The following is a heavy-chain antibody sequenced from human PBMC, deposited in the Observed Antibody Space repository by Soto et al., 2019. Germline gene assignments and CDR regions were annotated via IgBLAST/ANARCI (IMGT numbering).Heavy chain of an antibody. Sequence: QVQLVESGGGVVQPGRSLRLSCAVSGFTFDSYPMHWVRRAPGKGLEWVAVVSYDGTKEYYADSVKGRFTISRDNSKSTLSLQMNSLRADDTAVYYCARAEYSSSWSPYYYYYGMDVWGQGTTVTVSS. D-gene: IGHD6-13*01. CDR3: ARAEYSSSWSPYYYYYGMDV. J-gene: IGHJ6*02. CDR1: GFTFDSYP. V-gene: IGHV3-30*14. CDR2: VSYDGTKE.